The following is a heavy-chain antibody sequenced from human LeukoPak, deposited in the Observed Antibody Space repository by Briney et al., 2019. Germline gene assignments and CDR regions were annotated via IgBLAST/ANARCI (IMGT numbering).Heavy chain of an antibody. J-gene: IGHJ4*02. CDR1: GFTVSSNY. V-gene: IGHV3-53*04. D-gene: IGHD2-15*01. CDR3: ARDPAAEEYYFDY. CDR2: IYSGGST. Sequence: GGSLRLSCAASGFTVSSNYMSWVRQAPGKGLEWVSVIYSGGSTYYADSVKGRFTISRHNSKNTLYLQMNSLRAEDTAVYYCARDPAAEEYYFDYWGQGTLVTVSS.